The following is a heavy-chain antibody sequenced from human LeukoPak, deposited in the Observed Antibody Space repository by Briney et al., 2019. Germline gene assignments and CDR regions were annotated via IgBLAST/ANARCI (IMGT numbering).Heavy chain of an antibody. J-gene: IGHJ4*02. CDR1: GGSISSYY. V-gene: IGHV4-59*12. CDR2: IYYSGST. CDR3: ASRAPNYCSGGSCFAY. Sequence: SETLSLTCTVSGGSISSYYWSWIRQPPGKGLEWIGYIYYSGSTNYNPSLKSRVTISVDTSKNQFSLKLSSVTAADTAVYYCASRAPNYCSGGSCFAYWGQGTLVTVSS. D-gene: IGHD2-15*01.